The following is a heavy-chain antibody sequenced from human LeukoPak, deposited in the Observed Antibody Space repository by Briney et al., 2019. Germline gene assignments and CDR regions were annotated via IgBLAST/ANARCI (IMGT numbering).Heavy chain of an antibody. CDR2: ISGSCGST. CDR1: GFTFSSYA. CDR3: AKEGGRLLYYFDY. D-gene: IGHD2/OR15-2a*01. Sequence: GGSLRLSCAASGFTFSSYAMSWVRQAPGKGLDWVSAISGSCGSTYYADSAKGRFTISRDNSKNTLYLQMNSLRAEDTAVYYCAKEGGRLLYYFDYWGQGTLVTVSS. J-gene: IGHJ4*02. V-gene: IGHV3-23*01.